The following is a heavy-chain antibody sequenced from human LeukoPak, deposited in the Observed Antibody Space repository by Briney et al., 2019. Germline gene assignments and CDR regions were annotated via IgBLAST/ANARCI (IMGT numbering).Heavy chain of an antibody. D-gene: IGHD1-7*01. J-gene: IGHJ4*02. Sequence: GGSLRLSCAASGFTFSSYSMNWVRQAPGKGLEWVSVIYSGGSTYYADSVKGRFTISRDNSKNTPYLQMNSLRAEDTAVYYCARVYWNSPNDYWGQGTLVTVSS. V-gene: IGHV3-53*01. CDR1: GFTFSSYS. CDR2: IYSGGST. CDR3: ARVYWNSPNDY.